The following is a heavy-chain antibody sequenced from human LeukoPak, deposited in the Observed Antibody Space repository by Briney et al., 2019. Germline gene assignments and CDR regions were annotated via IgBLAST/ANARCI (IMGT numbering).Heavy chain of an antibody. CDR1: GGTFSSYT. V-gene: IGHV1-69*10. CDR2: IIPILGIA. Sequence: VKVSCKASGGTFSSYTISWVRQAPGQGLEWMGRIIPILGIANYAQKFQGRVTITADKSTSTAYMELSSLRSEDTAVYYCAREAVGARGLSYGMDVWGQGTTVTVSS. D-gene: IGHD1-26*01. CDR3: AREAVGARGLSYGMDV. J-gene: IGHJ6*02.